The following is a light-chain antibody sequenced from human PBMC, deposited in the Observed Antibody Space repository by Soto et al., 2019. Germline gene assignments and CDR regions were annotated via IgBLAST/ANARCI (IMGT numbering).Light chain of an antibody. CDR1: QSLLHSNGYNY. CDR3: MQHLQSWT. CDR2: LGS. V-gene: IGKV2-28*01. J-gene: IGKJ1*01. Sequence: DIVMTQSPLSLPVTPGEPASISCRSSQSLLHSNGYNYLDWYLQKPGQSPQLLIYLGSNRASGVPDRFSGSGSGTDFTLKISRVEAGDVGVYYCMQHLQSWTFGQGTKVEIK.